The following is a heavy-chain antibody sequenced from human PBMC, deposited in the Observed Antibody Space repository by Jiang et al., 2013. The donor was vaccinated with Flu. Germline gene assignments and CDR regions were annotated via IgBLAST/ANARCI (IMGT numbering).Heavy chain of an antibody. CDR1: GFSFGSFW. J-gene: IGHJ6*02. D-gene: IGHD4/OR15-4a*01. CDR3: ARDCRNGDNCYFGLDV. CDR2: INRDGSEK. V-gene: IGHV3-7*03. Sequence: QLVESGGGLVQPGGSLRLSCAASGFSFGSFWLSWVRQAPGKGLEWVANINRDGSEKHYVDSVKGRFTISRDNTKNSLYLQVNTVGAEETATFYCARDCRNGDNCYFGLDVWGRGTTVTVSS.